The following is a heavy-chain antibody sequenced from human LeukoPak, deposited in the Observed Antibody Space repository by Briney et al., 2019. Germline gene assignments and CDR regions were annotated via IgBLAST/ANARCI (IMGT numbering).Heavy chain of an antibody. CDR3: ARRPVWFGEALDY. D-gene: IGHD3-10*01. CDR1: GGAFSGYY. V-gene: IGHV4-34*01. CDR2: INHSGST. J-gene: IGHJ4*02. Sequence: SETLSLTCAVSGGAFSGYYWSWIRQPPGKGLEWIGEINHSGSTNYNPSLKSRVTISVDTFKNQFSLKLSSVTAADTAVYYCARRPVWFGEALDYWGQGTLVTVSS.